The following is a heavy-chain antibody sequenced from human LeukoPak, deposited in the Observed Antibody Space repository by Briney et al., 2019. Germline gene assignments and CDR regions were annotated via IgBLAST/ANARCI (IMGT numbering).Heavy chain of an antibody. CDR3: ASQQSFHYYYMDV. CDR1: GFTFNTYW. D-gene: IGHD2/OR15-2a*01. CDR2: INADGSST. V-gene: IGHV3-74*01. Sequence: GGSLRLSCAASGFTFNTYWMHWVRQAPGKGLVWVSSINADGSSTSYADSMKGRFTISRDNAKNTLYLQMNSLRAEDTAVYYCASQQSFHYYYMDVWGKGTTVTVSS. J-gene: IGHJ6*03.